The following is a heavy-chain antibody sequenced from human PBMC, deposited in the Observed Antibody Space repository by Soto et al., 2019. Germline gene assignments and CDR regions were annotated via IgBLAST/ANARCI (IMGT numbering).Heavy chain of an antibody. Sequence: QVPLVQSGAEVKKPGASVKVSCKASGYTFTSYGISWVRQAPGQGLEWMGWISTYNGNTKYVQKFQDRVTMTTDTSTSTAYMELRSLRSDDTAVYYCARDPDPYSSSWSEFDYWGQGTLVTVSS. CDR2: ISTYNGNT. CDR3: ARDPDPYSSSWSEFDY. V-gene: IGHV1-18*01. CDR1: GYTFTSYG. J-gene: IGHJ4*02. D-gene: IGHD6-13*01.